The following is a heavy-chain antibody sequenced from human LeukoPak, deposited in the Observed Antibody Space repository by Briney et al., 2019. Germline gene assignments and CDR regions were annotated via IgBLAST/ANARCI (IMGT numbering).Heavy chain of an antibody. CDR1: GGTFSSYA. J-gene: IGHJ4*02. V-gene: IGHV1-18*01. Sequence: GASVKVSCKASGGTFSSYAISWVRQAPGQGLEWMGWISAYNGNTNYAQKLQGRVTMTTDTSTSTAYMELRSLRSDDTAVYYCARDLKGLLLWFGEPSYYFDYWGQGTLVTVSS. D-gene: IGHD3-10*01. CDR3: ARDLKGLLLWFGEPSYYFDY. CDR2: ISAYNGNT.